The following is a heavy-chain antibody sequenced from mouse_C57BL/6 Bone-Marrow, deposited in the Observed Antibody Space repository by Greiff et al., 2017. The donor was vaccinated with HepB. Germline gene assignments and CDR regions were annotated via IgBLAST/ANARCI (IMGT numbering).Heavy chain of an antibody. CDR3: ARHRIYYDYDWFAY. CDR1: GFTFSSYT. CDR2: ISGGGGNT. D-gene: IGHD2-4*01. Sequence: EVKLVESGGGLVKPGGSLKLSCAASGFTFSSYTMSWVRQTPEKRLEWVATISGGGGNTYYPDSVKGRFTISRDNAKNTLYLQMSSLRSEDTALYYCARHRIYYDYDWFAYWGQGTLVTVSA. J-gene: IGHJ3*01. V-gene: IGHV5-9*01.